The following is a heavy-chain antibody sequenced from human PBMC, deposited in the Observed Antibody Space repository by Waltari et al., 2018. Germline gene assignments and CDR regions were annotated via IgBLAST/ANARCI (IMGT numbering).Heavy chain of an antibody. CDR3: ARLYQDFGSTDYMDV. CDR1: RGPMHNRIYY. D-gene: IGHD3-3*01. Sequence: QLQLQESGPGLLNAAETLSLTCPVSRGPMHNRIYYWGWLRRPTGKGLEWIGNIYYDGSAYYNPSLRSRVTISVDTSRNQFSLRLTSVSATDTALYYCARLYQDFGSTDYMDVWGKGTTVTVS. V-gene: IGHV4-39*01. J-gene: IGHJ6*03. CDR2: IYYDGSA.